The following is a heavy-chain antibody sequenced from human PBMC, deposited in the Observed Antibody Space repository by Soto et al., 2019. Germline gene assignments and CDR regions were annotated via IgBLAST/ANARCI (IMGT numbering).Heavy chain of an antibody. CDR1: GGSISSYY. D-gene: IGHD5-12*01. CDR2: IYYSGGT. J-gene: IGHJ6*02. V-gene: IGHV4-59*01. CDR3: ARAYSGYDGDV. Sequence: QVQLQESGPGLVKPSETLSLTCTVSGGSISSYYWSWIRKPPGKGLEWIGYIYYSGGTNYNPSLKSRVTISVDTAKNQYALKLSSVTDADTAVYYCARAYSGYDGDVWGQGTTVTVSS.